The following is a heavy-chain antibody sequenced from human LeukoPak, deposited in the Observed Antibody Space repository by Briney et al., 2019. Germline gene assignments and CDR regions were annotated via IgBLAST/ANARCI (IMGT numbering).Heavy chain of an antibody. CDR2: INHSGST. CDR1: GGSFSGYY. CDR3: ARGHRGSWKKVFDP. D-gene: IGHD2-15*01. Sequence: SETLSLTCAVYGGSFSGYYWSWIRQPPGKGLEWIGEINHSGSTNYNPSLKSRVTISVDTPKNQFSLKLSSVTAADTAVYYCARGHRGSWKKVFDPWGQGTLVTVSS. V-gene: IGHV4-34*01. J-gene: IGHJ5*02.